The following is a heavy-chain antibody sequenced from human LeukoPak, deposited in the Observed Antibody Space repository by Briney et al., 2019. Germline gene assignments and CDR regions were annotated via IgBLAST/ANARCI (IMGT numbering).Heavy chain of an antibody. V-gene: IGHV3-48*03. Sequence: PGGSLRLSCAASGFTFSSYEMNWVRQAPGKGLEWVSYISSSGSTIYYADSVKGRFTISRDNAKNSLYLQMNSLRAEDTAVYYCARDYKGAFDIWGQGTMVTASS. CDR3: ARDYKGAFDI. CDR2: ISSSGSTI. J-gene: IGHJ3*02. CDR1: GFTFSSYE. D-gene: IGHD3-10*01.